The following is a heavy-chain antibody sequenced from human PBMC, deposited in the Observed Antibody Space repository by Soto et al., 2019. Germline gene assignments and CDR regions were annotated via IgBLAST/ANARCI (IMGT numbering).Heavy chain of an antibody. CDR2: ISSSGSTI. Sequence: QVQLVESGGGLVKPGGSLRLSCAASGLTVSDYYMSGIRQAPGKGLEWVSYISSSGSTIYYADSVKGRFTISRDNAKNSLYLQMNSLRAGDTAVYYCARSHHLHGDYMIDYWGQGTLVTVSS. CDR3: ARSHHLHGDYMIDY. D-gene: IGHD4-17*01. J-gene: IGHJ4*02. CDR1: GLTVSDYY. V-gene: IGHV3-11*01.